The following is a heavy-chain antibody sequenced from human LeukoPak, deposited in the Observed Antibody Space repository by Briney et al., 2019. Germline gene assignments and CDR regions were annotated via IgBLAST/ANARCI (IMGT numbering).Heavy chain of an antibody. CDR2: ISYDGSNK. V-gene: IGHV3-30-3*01. D-gene: IGHD1-1*01. CDR3: ARVWGGTGTTPGLFDY. J-gene: IGHJ4*02. CDR1: GFTFSSYA. Sequence: GESLRLSCAASGFTFSSYAMHWVRQAPGKGLEWVAVISYDGSNKYYADSVKGRFTISRDNSKNTLYLQMNSLRAEDTAVYYCARVWGGTGTTPGLFDYWGQGTLVTVSS.